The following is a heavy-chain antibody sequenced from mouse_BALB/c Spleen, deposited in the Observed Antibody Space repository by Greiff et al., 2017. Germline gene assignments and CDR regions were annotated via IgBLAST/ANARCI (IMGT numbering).Heavy chain of an antibody. CDR1: GYTFTDYA. CDR2: ISTYYGDA. J-gene: IGHJ2*01. CDR3: ARLYYGSSYKYFDY. D-gene: IGHD1-1*01. Sequence: VKLQQSGAELVRPGVSVKISCKGSGYTFTDYAMHWVKQSHAKSLEWIGVISTYYGDASYNQKFKGKATMTVDKSSSTAYMELARLTSEDSAIYYCARLYYGSSYKYFDYWGQGTTLTVSS. V-gene: IGHV1S137*01.